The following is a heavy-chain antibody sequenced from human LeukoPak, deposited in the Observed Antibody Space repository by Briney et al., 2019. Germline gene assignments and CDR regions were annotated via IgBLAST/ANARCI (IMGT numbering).Heavy chain of an antibody. J-gene: IGHJ6*02. CDR3: ARGMDGFWGPGTNYYYYYGMDV. Sequence: ASVKVSCKASGYTFTSYGISWVRQATGQGLEWMGWMNPNSGNTGYAQKFQGRVTMTRNTSISTAYMELSSLRSEDTAVYYCARGMDGFWGPGTNYYYYYGMDVWGQGTTVTVSS. V-gene: IGHV1-8*02. CDR2: MNPNSGNT. CDR1: GYTFTSYG. D-gene: IGHD3-16*01.